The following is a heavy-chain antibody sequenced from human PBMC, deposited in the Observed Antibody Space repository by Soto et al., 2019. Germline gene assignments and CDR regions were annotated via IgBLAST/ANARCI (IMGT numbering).Heavy chain of an antibody. Sequence: PGESLRPSFETSGFTLSNFWMHWVRQDPGRGLGWVANLKEDGGVKQYVDSVKGRFTISRANAEYSLFLQMSCLRGDDTAVYYCAGEGGRSEVGSFDIWGQGTMVTVS. V-gene: IGHV3-7*01. CDR2: LKEDGGVK. J-gene: IGHJ3*02. CDR3: AGEGGRSEVGSFDI. D-gene: IGHD3-16*01. CDR1: GFTLSNFW.